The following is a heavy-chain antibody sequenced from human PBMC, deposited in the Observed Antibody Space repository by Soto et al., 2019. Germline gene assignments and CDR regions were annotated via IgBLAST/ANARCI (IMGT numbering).Heavy chain of an antibody. CDR2: ISGSGGIT. CDR3: AKDPYPYYDIFTGYYFDY. D-gene: IGHD3-9*01. V-gene: IGHV3-23*01. J-gene: IGHJ4*02. Sequence: GGSLRLSCAASGFTLSSYAMSWVRQAPGKGLEWVSAISGSGGITYYADSVKGRFTISRANSKNTLYLQMNSLRAEDTAVYYCAKDPYPYYDIFTGYYFDYWGQGTLVTVSS. CDR1: GFTLSSYA.